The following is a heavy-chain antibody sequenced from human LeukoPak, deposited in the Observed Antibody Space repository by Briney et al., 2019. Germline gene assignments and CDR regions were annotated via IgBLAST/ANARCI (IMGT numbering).Heavy chain of an antibody. CDR1: GYTFTSYY. Sequence: ASVMVLCKASGYTFTSYYIHWVRQAPGQGPEWVGIINPSSAYTTYSQKFQGRVTMTRDTSTSTVYMELSSLTSEDTAVYYCARDRNSGSYCSDYWGQGTLVTVSS. CDR3: ARDRNSGSYCSDY. J-gene: IGHJ4*02. CDR2: INPSSAYT. D-gene: IGHD1-26*01. V-gene: IGHV1-46*01.